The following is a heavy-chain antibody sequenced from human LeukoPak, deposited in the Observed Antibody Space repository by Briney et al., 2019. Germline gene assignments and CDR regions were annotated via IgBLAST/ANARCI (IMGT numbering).Heavy chain of an antibody. V-gene: IGHV1-8*01. CDR1: GYTFTSYD. J-gene: IGHJ6*02. D-gene: IGHD2-21*02. CDR3: ARHSAYCGGDCYSEWYYGMDV. Sequence: ASVKVSCKASGYTFTSYDINWVRQATGQGLEWMGWMNPNSRNTGYAQKFQGRVTMTRNTSISTAYMELSSLRSEDTAVYYCARHSAYCGGDCYSEWYYGMDVWGQGTTVTVSS. CDR2: MNPNSRNT.